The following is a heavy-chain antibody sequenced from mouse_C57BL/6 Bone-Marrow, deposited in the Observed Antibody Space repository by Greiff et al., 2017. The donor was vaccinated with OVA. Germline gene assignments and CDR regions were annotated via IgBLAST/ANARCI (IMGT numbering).Heavy chain of an antibody. V-gene: IGHV5-6*01. J-gene: IGHJ3*01. Sequence: EVHLVESGGDLVKPGGSLKLSCAASGFTFSSYGMSWVRQTPDKRLEWVATISSGGSYTYYPDSVKGRFTISRDNAKNTLYLQMSSLKSEDTAMYYCARQRVTTAYWGQGTLVTVSA. D-gene: IGHD2-2*01. CDR2: ISSGGSYT. CDR1: GFTFSSYG. CDR3: ARQRVTTAY.